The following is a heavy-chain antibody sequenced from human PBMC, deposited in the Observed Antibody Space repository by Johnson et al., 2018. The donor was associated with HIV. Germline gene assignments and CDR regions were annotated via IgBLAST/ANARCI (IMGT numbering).Heavy chain of an antibody. CDR3: TTDPWGSDAFDI. V-gene: IGHV3-15*01. CDR2: IKSQTDGGTT. CDR1: GFTFSNAW. Sequence: EQLVESGGGLVKPGGSLRLPCAASGFTFSNAWMTWVRQAPGKGLEWVGRIKSQTDGGTTDYAAPVKGRFTISRDDSKNTLYLQMNSLKTEDTAVYYCTTDPWGSDAFDIWGQGTMVTVSS. D-gene: IGHD7-27*01. J-gene: IGHJ3*02.